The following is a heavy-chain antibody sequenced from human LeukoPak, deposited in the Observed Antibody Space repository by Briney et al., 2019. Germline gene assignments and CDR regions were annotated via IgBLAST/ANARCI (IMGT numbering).Heavy chain of an antibody. V-gene: IGHV4-34*01. D-gene: IGHD6-19*01. CDR3: ARDETYSSDWQSNHYYYYMDV. J-gene: IGHJ6*03. Sequence: SETLSLTCAVYGGSFSGYYWSWIRQPPGKGLEWIGEINHSGSTNYNPSLKSRVTISVDTSKNQFSLKLSSVTATDTAVYYCARDETYSSDWQSNHYYYYMDVWGKGTTVTVSS. CDR2: INHSGST. CDR1: GGSFSGYY.